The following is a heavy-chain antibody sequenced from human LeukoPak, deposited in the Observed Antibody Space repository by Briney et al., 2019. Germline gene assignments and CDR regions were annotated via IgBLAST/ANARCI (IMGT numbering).Heavy chain of an antibody. Sequence: ASVKVSCKASGYTFTSYYTHWVRQAPGQGLEWMGIINPSGGSTSYAQKFQGRVTMTRDTSTSTVYMELSSLRSEDTAVYYCARGVHSVLEWLSSLYYYYGMDVWGQGTTVTVSS. J-gene: IGHJ6*02. CDR1: GYTFTSYY. CDR3: ARGVHSVLEWLSSLYYYYGMDV. D-gene: IGHD3-3*01. V-gene: IGHV1-46*01. CDR2: INPSGGST.